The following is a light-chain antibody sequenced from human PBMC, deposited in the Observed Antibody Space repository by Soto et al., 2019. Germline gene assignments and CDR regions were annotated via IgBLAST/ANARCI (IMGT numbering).Light chain of an antibody. Sequence: QSALTQPASVSGPPGQSITISCTGTSSDVGAYNYVSWYQHHPGKAPRLVIYDVTNRPSGISDRFSGSKYGNTASLTISGLLAEDEADYYCTSYTSTSTYVFGTGTKVTVL. V-gene: IGLV2-14*01. J-gene: IGLJ1*01. CDR2: DVT. CDR1: SSDVGAYNY. CDR3: TSYTSTSTYV.